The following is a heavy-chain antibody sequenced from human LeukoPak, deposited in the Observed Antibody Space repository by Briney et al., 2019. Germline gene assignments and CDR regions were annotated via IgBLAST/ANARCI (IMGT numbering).Heavy chain of an antibody. V-gene: IGHV3-23*01. CDR2: ISGSGGST. D-gene: IGHD1-1*01. CDR1: GGSFSGYY. CDR3: AKLERAEENY. Sequence: PSETLSLTCAVYGGSFSGYYWSWVRQAPGKGLEWASAISGSGGSTYYAGSVKGRFTISRDNSKNTLYLQMNSLRAEDTAVYYCAKLERAEENYWGQGTLVTVSS. J-gene: IGHJ4*02.